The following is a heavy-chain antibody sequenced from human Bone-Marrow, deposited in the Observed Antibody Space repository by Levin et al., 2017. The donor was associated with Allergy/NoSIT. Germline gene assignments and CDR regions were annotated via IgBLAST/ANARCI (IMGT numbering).Heavy chain of an antibody. Sequence: GASVKVSCEASGDTFRSFAISWVRQAPGQGLEWIGGIIPFFGITNYAQKFKGRVTITADEATTTAYMELSSLRSEDTAVYYCARCRRQCSGGACFSTGQYDYYHDAMDVWGQGTKVTVSS. CDR2: IIPFFGIT. D-gene: IGHD2-15*01. CDR3: ARCRRQCSGGACFSTGQYDYYHDAMDV. CDR1: GDTFRSFA. V-gene: IGHV1-69*13. J-gene: IGHJ6*02.